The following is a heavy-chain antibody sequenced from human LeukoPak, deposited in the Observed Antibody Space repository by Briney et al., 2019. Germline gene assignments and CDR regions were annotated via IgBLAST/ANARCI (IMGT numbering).Heavy chain of an antibody. D-gene: IGHD3-10*01. CDR3: ARLWFGELLKDY. J-gene: IGHJ4*02. V-gene: IGHV3-21*01. Sequence: GGSLRLSCAASGFTFRSYTMNWVRQAPGKGLEWVSSISSSTAYIYYADSVKGRFTISRDNAKNSLYLQMNSLRAEDTAVYYCARLWFGELLKDYWGQGTLVTVSS. CDR2: ISSSTAYI. CDR1: GFTFRSYT.